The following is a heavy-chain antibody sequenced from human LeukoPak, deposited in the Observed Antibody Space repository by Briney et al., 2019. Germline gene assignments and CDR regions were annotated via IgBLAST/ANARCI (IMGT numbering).Heavy chain of an antibody. CDR3: ARGGRYYDILTTRRNYFDY. Sequence: SETLSLTCAVYGGSFSGYYWSWIRHPPGKGLEWIGEINHSGSTNYNPSLKSRVTISVETSKNQFSLKLSSVTAADTAVYYCARGGRYYDILTTRRNYFDYWGQGTLVTVSS. D-gene: IGHD3-9*01. CDR1: GGSFSGYY. V-gene: IGHV4-34*01. CDR2: INHSGST. J-gene: IGHJ4*02.